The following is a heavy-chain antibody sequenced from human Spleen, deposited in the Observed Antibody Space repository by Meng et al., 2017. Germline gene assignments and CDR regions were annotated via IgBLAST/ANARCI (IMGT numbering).Heavy chain of an antibody. CDR1: GFTFSSYA. CDR3: ARSYDSSGLVTYYFDY. D-gene: IGHD3-22*01. CDR2: IDWNGGST. J-gene: IGHJ4*02. Sequence: GESLKISCAASGFTFSSYAMSWVRQTPGKGLEWVSGIDWNGGSTGYADSVKGRFTISRDNAKNSLYLQLNSLRVEDTALYHCARSYDSSGLVTYYFDYWGQGTLVTVSS. V-gene: IGHV3-20*01.